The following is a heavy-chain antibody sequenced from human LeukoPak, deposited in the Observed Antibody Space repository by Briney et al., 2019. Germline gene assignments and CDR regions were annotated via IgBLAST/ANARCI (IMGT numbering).Heavy chain of an antibody. CDR3: ARGGYSYGYHY. CDR2: ISYDGSNK. CDR1: GFTFSSYA. Sequence: GGSLRLSCAASGFTFSSYAMHWVRQAPGKGLEWVAVISYDGSNKYYADSVKGRFTISRDNSKNTLYLQMNSLRAEDTAVYYCARGGYSYGYHYWGQGTLVTVSS. D-gene: IGHD5-18*01. J-gene: IGHJ4*02. V-gene: IGHV3-30*14.